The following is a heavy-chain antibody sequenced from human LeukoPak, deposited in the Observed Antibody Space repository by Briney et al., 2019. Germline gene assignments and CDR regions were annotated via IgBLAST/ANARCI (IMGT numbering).Heavy chain of an antibody. D-gene: IGHD3-10*01. Sequence: ASVKVSCKASGYTFTAYYMHWVRQAPGQGLEWMGWINPSSGGTNYAQKFQGRVIMTRDTSISTAHMELSRLRSDDTAVYYCASPSNYGSGSQLNHWGQGTLVTVSS. CDR2: INPSSGGT. J-gene: IGHJ5*02. V-gene: IGHV1-2*02. CDR1: GYTFTAYY. CDR3: ASPSNYGSGSQLNH.